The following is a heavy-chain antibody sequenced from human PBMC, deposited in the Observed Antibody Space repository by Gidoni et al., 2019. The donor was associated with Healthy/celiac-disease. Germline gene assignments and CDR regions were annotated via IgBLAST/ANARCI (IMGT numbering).Heavy chain of an antibody. CDR3: ARGKRSGYVVRGVIYWFDP. D-gene: IGHD3-10*01. Sequence: QVQLQQWGAGLLQPSETLSLTCAASGGSFCGYYWSWIRQPPGKGLDWIGEINHSASTNHNPSLKRRVTISVDTSKNQFSLKLSSVTAADTAVYYCARGKRSGYVVRGVIYWFDPWGQGTLVTVSS. J-gene: IGHJ5*02. V-gene: IGHV4-34*01. CDR1: GGSFCGYY. CDR2: INHSAST.